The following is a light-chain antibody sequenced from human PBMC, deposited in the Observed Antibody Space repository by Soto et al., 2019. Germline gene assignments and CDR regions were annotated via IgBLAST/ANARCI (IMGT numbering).Light chain of an antibody. J-gene: IGKJ5*01. CDR1: RSISNY. CDR2: DAS. CDR3: QQRSSWIT. Sequence: EIVLTQSPGTLSLSPGEGSTVSCRSSRSISNYLAWYQQKPGQAPRLLIYDASNRATGIPARFSGSGSGTDFTLTISSLEPEDFAVYYCQQRSSWITFGQGTRLEI. V-gene: IGKV3-11*01.